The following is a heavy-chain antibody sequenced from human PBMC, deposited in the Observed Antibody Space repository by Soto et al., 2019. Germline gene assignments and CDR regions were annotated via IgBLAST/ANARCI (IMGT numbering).Heavy chain of an antibody. CDR3: AKNPPGIAVAVPDFYYYYGMDV. V-gene: IGHV1-69*01. CDR2: IIPIFGTA. J-gene: IGHJ6*02. CDR1: GGTFSSYA. Sequence: QVQLVQSGAEVKKPGSSVKVSCKASGGTFSSYAISWVRQAPGQGLEWMGGIIPIFGTANYAQKFQGRVTITADESTSTAYMELSSLRSEDTAVYYCAKNPPGIAVAVPDFYYYYGMDVWGQGTTVTVSS. D-gene: IGHD6-19*01.